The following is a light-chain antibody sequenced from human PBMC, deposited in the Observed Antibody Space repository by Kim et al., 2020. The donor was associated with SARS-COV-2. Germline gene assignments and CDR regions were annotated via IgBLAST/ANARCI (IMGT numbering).Light chain of an antibody. V-gene: IGKV3-11*01. CDR2: DAS. Sequence: PGERATLSCRASQNIDTYLAWYQQRPGQAPRLLVYDASNRATGVPDRFSGSGSGTDFTLNISSLEPEDFSIYYCQQRNSWPPAVTFGGGTKVDIK. CDR1: QNIDTY. CDR3: QQRNSWPPAVT. J-gene: IGKJ4*01.